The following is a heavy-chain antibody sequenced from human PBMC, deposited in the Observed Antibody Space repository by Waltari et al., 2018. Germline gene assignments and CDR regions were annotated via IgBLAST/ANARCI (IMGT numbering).Heavy chain of an antibody. CDR3: ARDPSLRSYSSPPQDY. V-gene: IGHV4-39*07. D-gene: IGHD6-13*01. Sequence: QLQLQESGPGLVKPSETLSLTCTVSGGSISSSSYYWGWIRQPPGKGLEWIGSIYYSGSTYYNPSLKSRVTISVDTSKNQFSLKLSSVTAADTAVYYCARDPSLRSYSSPPQDYWGQGTLVTVSS. CDR1: GGSISSSSYY. CDR2: IYYSGST. J-gene: IGHJ4*02.